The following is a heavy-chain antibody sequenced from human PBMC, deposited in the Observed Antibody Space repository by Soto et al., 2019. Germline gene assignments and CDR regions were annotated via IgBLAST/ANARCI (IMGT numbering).Heavy chain of an antibody. J-gene: IGHJ3*02. CDR1: GFTVSSNY. CDR2: IYSGGST. Sequence: EVQLVESGGGLVQPGGSLRLSCAASGFTVSSNYTSWVRQAPGKGLEWVSVIYSGGSTYYADSVKGRFTISRDNSKNTLYLQMNSLRAEDTAVYYCARGSSGWYDDAFDIWGQGTMVTVSS. V-gene: IGHV3-66*01. CDR3: ARGSSGWYDDAFDI. D-gene: IGHD6-19*01.